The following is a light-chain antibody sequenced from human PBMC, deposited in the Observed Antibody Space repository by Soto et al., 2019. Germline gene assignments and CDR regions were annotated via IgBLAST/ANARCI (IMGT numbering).Light chain of an antibody. J-gene: IGKJ2*01. V-gene: IGKV3-20*01. CDR2: GAS. Sequence: EIVSTQSPDLLSLSPGERGTLSCRASQSISKTYVAWYQQRPGQAPRLLISGASGWAIGIPDRFNASGSGTDFTLTVTKVDPEDCAIYYCQQFSASPYTFGQGTRLDI. CDR1: QSISKTY. CDR3: QQFSASPYT.